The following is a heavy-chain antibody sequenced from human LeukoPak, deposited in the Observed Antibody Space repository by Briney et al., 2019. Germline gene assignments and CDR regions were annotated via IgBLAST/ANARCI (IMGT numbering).Heavy chain of an antibody. J-gene: IGHJ4*02. Sequence: PGGSLRLSCAASGFIFSTYWMSWVRQAPGKGLEWVATIKQDGSEKFYVESAKGRFTISRDNAKKSPYLQMNSLRVEDTAIHYCARGGGYASDYWGQGTLVTVSS. D-gene: IGHD2-2*01. CDR2: IKQDGSEK. CDR3: ARGGGYASDY. V-gene: IGHV3-7*04. CDR1: GFIFSTYW.